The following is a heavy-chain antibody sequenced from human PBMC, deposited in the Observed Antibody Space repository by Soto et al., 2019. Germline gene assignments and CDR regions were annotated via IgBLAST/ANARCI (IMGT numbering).Heavy chain of an antibody. J-gene: IGHJ4*02. D-gene: IGHD3-16*01. V-gene: IGHV4-59*01. CDR2: IYFNGNT. CDR3: ASVTFGGIVLAH. CDR1: AASLSKYY. Sequence: XETLSLTCTVSAASLSKYYWTWIRQPPGKGLEWIGYIYFNGNTKYNPSLEGRLTISIDTSKKEFSLKLTSVTAADAAVYYCASVTFGGIVLAHWGQGTLATVSS.